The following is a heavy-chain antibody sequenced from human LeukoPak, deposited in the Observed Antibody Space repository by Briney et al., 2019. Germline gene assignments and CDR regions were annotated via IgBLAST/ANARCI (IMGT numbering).Heavy chain of an antibody. D-gene: IGHD6-6*01. Sequence: PGRSLRLSCAASGFTFSSYGMHWVRQAPGKGLEWVAVISYDGSNKYYADSVKGRFTISRDNSKNTLYLQMNSLRAEDTAVYYCAKEGIDSGSNWFDPWGQGTLVTVSS. J-gene: IGHJ5*02. CDR2: ISYDGSNK. CDR1: GFTFSSYG. V-gene: IGHV3-30*18. CDR3: AKEGIDSGSNWFDP.